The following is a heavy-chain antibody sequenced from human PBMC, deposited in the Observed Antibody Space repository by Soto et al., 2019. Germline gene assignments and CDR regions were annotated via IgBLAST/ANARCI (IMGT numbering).Heavy chain of an antibody. J-gene: IGHJ4*02. CDR2: ISGMGDST. Sequence: GGSLRLSCAASGFTGSSYARSWVRQAPGKGLEWVSAISGMGDSTYYADDVKGRFTISRDNSKNTLYLQMNSLRPEDTAVYYCAKDGNVLDVFLYLWGQGTPVTVSS. D-gene: IGHD1-1*01. CDR1: GFTGSSYA. CDR3: AKDGNVLDVFLYL. V-gene: IGHV3-23*01.